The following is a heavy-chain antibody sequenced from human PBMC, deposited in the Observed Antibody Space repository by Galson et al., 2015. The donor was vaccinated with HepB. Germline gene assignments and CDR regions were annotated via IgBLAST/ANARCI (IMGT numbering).Heavy chain of an antibody. CDR1: GYTLTELS. D-gene: IGHD4-17*01. CDR2: FDPEDGET. Sequence: SVKVSCKVSGYTLTELSTHWVRQAPGKGLEWMGGFDPEDGETIYAQKFQGRVTMTEDTSTDTAYMELSSLRSEDTAVYYCAVHVATVTLKSAFDIWGQGTMVTVSS. V-gene: IGHV1-24*01. CDR3: AVHVATVTLKSAFDI. J-gene: IGHJ3*02.